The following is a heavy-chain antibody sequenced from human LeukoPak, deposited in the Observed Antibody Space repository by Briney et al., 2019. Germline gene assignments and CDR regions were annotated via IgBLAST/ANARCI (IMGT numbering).Heavy chain of an antibody. CDR3: ARVTGGRYCSTTSCYMRGWFDP. Sequence: SVKASCKASGGTFSSYAISWVRQAPGQGLEWMGGIIPVFGTSNYAQKFQGRVTITADESTRTAYMELSSLRSEDTAVYYCARVTGGRYCSTTSCYMRGWFDPWGQGTLVTVSS. D-gene: IGHD2-2*02. J-gene: IGHJ5*02. V-gene: IGHV1-69*13. CDR1: GGTFSSYA. CDR2: IIPVFGTS.